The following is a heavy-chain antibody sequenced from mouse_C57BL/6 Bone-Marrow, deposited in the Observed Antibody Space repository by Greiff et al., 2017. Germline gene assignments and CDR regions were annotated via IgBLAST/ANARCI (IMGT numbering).Heavy chain of an antibody. CDR1: GFTFSDYY. V-gene: IGHV5-16*01. D-gene: IGHD1-1*01. J-gene: IGHJ2*01. CDR3: ARGSYYYGSSRDYFDY. CDR2: INYDGSST. Sequence: EVQVVESEGGLVQPGSSMKLSCTASGFTFSDYYMAWVRQVPEKGLEWVANINYDGSSTYYLDSLKSRFIISRDNAKNILYLQMSSLKSEDTATYYCARGSYYYGSSRDYFDYWGQGTTL.